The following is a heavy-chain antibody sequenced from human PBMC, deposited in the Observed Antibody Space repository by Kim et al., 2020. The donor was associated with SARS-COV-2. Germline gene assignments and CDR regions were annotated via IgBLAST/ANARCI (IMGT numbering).Heavy chain of an antibody. Sequence: SETLSLTCAVYGGSFSGYYWSWIRQPPGKGLEWIGEINHSGSTNYNPSLKSRVTISVDTSKNQFSLKLSSVTAADTAVYYCARGLRREYWGQGTLVTVSS. J-gene: IGHJ4*02. CDR2: INHSGST. CDR3: ARGLRREY. D-gene: IGHD6-25*01. V-gene: IGHV4-34*01. CDR1: GGSFSGYY.